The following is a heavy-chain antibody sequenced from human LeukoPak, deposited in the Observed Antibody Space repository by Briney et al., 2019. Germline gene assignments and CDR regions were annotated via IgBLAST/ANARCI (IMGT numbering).Heavy chain of an antibody. CDR2: IKQDGSEK. CDR3: ARDSAGNDY. J-gene: IGHJ4*02. V-gene: IGHV3-7*01. Sequence: GGSMRLSCAASGFTFSNYWMSRVRQAPGKGLEWVANIKQDGSEKYYIDSVKGRFTISRDNAKNSLYLQMNSLRAEDTAMYYCARDSAGNDYWGQGTLVTVSS. D-gene: IGHD6-13*01. CDR1: GFTFSNYW.